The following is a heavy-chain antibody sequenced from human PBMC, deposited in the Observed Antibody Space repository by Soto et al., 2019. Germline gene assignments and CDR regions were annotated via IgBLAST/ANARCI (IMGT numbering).Heavy chain of an antibody. J-gene: IGHJ6*03. CDR3: AREPYCSGGSCYSFSREYYYYMDV. D-gene: IGHD2-15*01. CDR2: INGDGSST. V-gene: IGHV3-74*01. Sequence: GGSLRLSCAASGFTFSSYWMDWVRQAPGKGLVWVARINGDGSSTNYADSVKGRFTISRDNAKNSLYLQMNSLRAEDTAVYYCAREPYCSGGSCYSFSREYYYYMDVWGKGTTVTVSS. CDR1: GFTFSSYW.